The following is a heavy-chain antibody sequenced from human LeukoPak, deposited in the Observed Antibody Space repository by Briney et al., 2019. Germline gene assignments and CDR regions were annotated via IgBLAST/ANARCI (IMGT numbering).Heavy chain of an antibody. J-gene: IGHJ6*02. D-gene: IGHD1-1*01. CDR1: GGSISSYY. CDR2: IYYSGST. V-gene: IGHV4-59*01. CDR3: ARVTGTTQSYYYYGTDV. Sequence: SETLSLTCTVSGGSISSYYWSWIRQPPGKGLEWIGYIYYSGSTNYNPSLKSRVTISVDTSKNQFSLKLSSVTAADTAVYYCARVTGTTQSYYYYGTDVWGQGTTVTVSS.